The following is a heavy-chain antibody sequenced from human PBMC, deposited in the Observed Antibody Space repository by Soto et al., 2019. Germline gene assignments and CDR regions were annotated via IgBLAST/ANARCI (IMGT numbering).Heavy chain of an antibody. V-gene: IGHV4-4*02. D-gene: IGHD7-27*01. CDR3: ATCQLGEYYYAMDM. CDR1: GDSITTYKW. CDR2: IYDSGNT. Sequence: SETLSLTCGVSGDSITTYKWWTWVRQTPGRGLEWIGEIYDSGNTRYNPSLRSRVTISKDTSKNQLSLKLNSVTVADTAVYYCATCQLGEYYYAMDMWGQGTTVTGSS. J-gene: IGHJ6*02.